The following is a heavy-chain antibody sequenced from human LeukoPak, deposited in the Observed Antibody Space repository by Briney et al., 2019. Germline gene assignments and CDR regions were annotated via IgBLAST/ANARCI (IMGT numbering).Heavy chain of an antibody. D-gene: IGHD4-17*01. J-gene: IGHJ4*02. CDR3: AIRMTTVTHTVDY. CDR2: IKEDGSEK. Sequence: GGSLRLSCAASGFTFSSYWMSWVRQAPGKGLEWVANIKEDGSEKDYVDSVKGRFTISRDNTKNSLYLQMNSLRVEDTAVYYCAIRMTTVTHTVDYWGQGTLVTVSS. CDR1: GFTFSSYW. V-gene: IGHV3-7*01.